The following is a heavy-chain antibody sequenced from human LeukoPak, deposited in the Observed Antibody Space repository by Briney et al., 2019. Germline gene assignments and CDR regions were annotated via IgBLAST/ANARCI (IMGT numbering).Heavy chain of an antibody. CDR1: GFTFSAYW. CDR2: IRQDGGQT. CDR3: AKDLVATGALDL. V-gene: IGHV3-7*01. Sequence: EGSLRLSCAASGFTFSAYWIHWVRQAPGKGLEWLADIRQDGGQTYYVDSVKGRFTISRDNAKNSLYLQLNSLRVEDTAVYYCAKDLVATGALDLWGQGTLVTVSS. D-gene: IGHD2-15*01. J-gene: IGHJ4*02.